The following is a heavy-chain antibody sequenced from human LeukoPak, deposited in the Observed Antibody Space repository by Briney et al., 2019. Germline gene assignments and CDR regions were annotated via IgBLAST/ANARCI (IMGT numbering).Heavy chain of an antibody. CDR2: ISSSSSYI. CDR3: AKGVAGYSGSYIYYFDY. V-gene: IGHV3-21*04. D-gene: IGHD1-26*01. J-gene: IGHJ4*02. CDR1: RFTFSSYS. Sequence: GGSLRLSCAASRFTFSSYSMNWVRQAPGKGLEWVSSISSSSSYIYYADSVKGRFTISRDNSKNTLYLQMNSLRAEDTAVYYCAKGVAGYSGSYIYYFDYWGQGTLVTVSS.